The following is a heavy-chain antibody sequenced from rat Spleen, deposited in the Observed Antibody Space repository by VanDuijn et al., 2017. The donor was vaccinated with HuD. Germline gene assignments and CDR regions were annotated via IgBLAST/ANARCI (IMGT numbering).Heavy chain of an antibody. CDR2: ISYGDSSGHSST. V-gene: IGHV5-7*01. J-gene: IGHJ1*01. CDR1: GFTFSDYN. Sequence: EVQLVESGGGLVQPGRSLKLSCAASGFTFSDYNMAWVRQAPKKGLEWVAIISYGDSSGHSSTYYRDSVKGRFTISRDNAKSTLYLQMNSLRSEDTATYFCARRGYNNHWYFDFWGPGTMVTVSS. CDR3: ARRGYNNHWYFDF. D-gene: IGHD4-1*01.